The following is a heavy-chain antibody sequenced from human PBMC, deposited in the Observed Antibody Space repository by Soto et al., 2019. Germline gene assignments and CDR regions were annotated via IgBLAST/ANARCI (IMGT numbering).Heavy chain of an antibody. CDR2: IYYSGST. CDR1: GGSISSGGYY. V-gene: IGHV4-31*03. Sequence: SETLSLTCTVSGGSISSGGYYWSWIRQHPGKGLEWIGYIYYSGSTYYNPSLKSRVTISVDTSKNQFSLKLSSVTAADTAVYYCGRDSKDYDCSGYFWFDPWGQGTLVTVSS. CDR3: GRDSKDYDCSGYFWFDP. J-gene: IGHJ5*02. D-gene: IGHD3-22*01.